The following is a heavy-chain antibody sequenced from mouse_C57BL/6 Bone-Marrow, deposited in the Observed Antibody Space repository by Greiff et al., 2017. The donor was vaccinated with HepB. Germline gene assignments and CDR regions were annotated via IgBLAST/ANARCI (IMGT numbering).Heavy chain of an antibody. Sequence: QVTLKESGPGILQPSQSLSLTCSFSGFSLSTFGMGVGWIRPPSGKGLEWLAHIWWDDDKYYNPALKNRPTISKDTSKNQVFLKIANVDTADTATYYCARPGTPYAMDYWGQGTSVTVSS. J-gene: IGHJ4*01. D-gene: IGHD4-1*01. CDR3: ARPGTPYAMDY. CDR1: GFSLSTFGMG. V-gene: IGHV8-8*01. CDR2: IWWDDDK.